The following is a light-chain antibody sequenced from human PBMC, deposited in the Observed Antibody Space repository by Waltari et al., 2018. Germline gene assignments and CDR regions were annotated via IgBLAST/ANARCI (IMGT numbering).Light chain of an antibody. V-gene: IGKV3-20*01. CDR3: QKYVRLPVT. CDR1: QSVVKS. J-gene: IGKJ1*01. CDR2: DAS. Sequence: EIVLTQSPGTLSLSPGERATLSCRASQSVVKSLAWYQQKSGQAPRLLIYDASTRATGIPDRFSASGCGTDFSLTISRLDPEDFAVYYCQKYVRLPVTFGQGTKVEIK.